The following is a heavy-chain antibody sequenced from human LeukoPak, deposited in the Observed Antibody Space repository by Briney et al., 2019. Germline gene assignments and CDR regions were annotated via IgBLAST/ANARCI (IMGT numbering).Heavy chain of an antibody. CDR3: ARDLQFGTTGRGWFDP. J-gene: IGHJ5*02. V-gene: IGHV1-69*01. D-gene: IGHD1-1*01. CDR1: GGTFSSYA. Sequence: SVKVSCKASGGTFSSYAISWVRRAPGQGLEWMGGIIPIFGTANYAQKFQGRVTITADESTSTAYMELSSLRSEDTAVYYCARDLQFGTTGRGWFDPWGQGTLVTVSS. CDR2: IIPIFGTA.